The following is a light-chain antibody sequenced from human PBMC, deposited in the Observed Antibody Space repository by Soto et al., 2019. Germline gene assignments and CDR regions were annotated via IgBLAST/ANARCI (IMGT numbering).Light chain of an antibody. CDR1: QTITNF. J-gene: IGKJ1*01. V-gene: IGKV1-39*01. CDR3: QQSHSPPGT. Sequence: DIQMTQSPSSLAASVGDRVTITCRASQTITNFLNWYQQKPGKAPRLVIYAASSLQSGVPSRFSGSGSGTEFTLTISGLQPEDFGTYFCQQSHSPPGTFGQGTKVEVK. CDR2: AAS.